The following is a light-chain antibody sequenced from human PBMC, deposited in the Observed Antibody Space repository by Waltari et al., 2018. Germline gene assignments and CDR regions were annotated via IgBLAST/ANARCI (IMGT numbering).Light chain of an antibody. V-gene: IGKV3-20*01. CDR3: QQYGNSPYT. CDR2: ATS. CDR1: QSLNNNF. J-gene: IGKJ2*01. Sequence: EIVLTQSPGTLSLSTGERATLSCRASQSLNNNFLAWYQQKPGQAPGLLIYATSRRATGIPDRFSGSWSGTDFALTISRLEAEDSALYFCQQYGNSPYTFGQGTNLKIK.